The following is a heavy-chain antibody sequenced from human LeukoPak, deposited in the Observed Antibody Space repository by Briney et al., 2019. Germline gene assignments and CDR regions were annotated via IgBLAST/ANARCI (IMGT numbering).Heavy chain of an antibody. CDR3: TRNYKRGWFDP. CDR2: IYTSGTT. D-gene: IGHD3-10*01. V-gene: IGHV4-61*02. J-gene: IGHJ5*02. CDR1: GDSISSGSYY. Sequence: SETLSITCTVSGDSISSGSYYWSWIRQPAGKGLEWIGRIYTSGTTNYNPSLESRVTISLDTSKNQFSLKLTSVTAADTAVYYCTRNYKRGWFDPWGQGTLVTVSS.